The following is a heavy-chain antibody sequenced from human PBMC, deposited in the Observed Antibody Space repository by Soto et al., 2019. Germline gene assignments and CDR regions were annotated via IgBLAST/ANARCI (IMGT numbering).Heavy chain of an antibody. Sequence: ASVKVSCKASGYIFTSHGISWVRQAPGQGLEWMGRISTYNGNTKYAQKFQGRVTITADESTSTAYMELSSLRSEDTAVYYCARGGYSNYVNDWGQGTLVTVSS. CDR1: GYIFTSHG. J-gene: IGHJ4*02. D-gene: IGHD4-4*01. V-gene: IGHV1-18*01. CDR2: ISTYNGNT. CDR3: ARGGYSNYVND.